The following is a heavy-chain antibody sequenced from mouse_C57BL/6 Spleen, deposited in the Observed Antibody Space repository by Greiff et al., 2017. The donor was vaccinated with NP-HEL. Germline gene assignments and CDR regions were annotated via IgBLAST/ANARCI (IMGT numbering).Heavy chain of an antibody. V-gene: IGHV1-82*01. D-gene: IGHD2-13*01. CDR3: AKWGEAPDY. CDR2: IYPGDGDT. J-gene: IGHJ2*01. Sequence: VQVVESGPELVKPGASVKISCKASGYAFSSSWMNWVKQRPGKGLEWIGRIYPGDGDTNYNGKFKGKATLTADKSSSTAYMQLSRLTSDDSAVFFCAKWGEAPDYWGQGTTLIVSS. CDR1: GYAFSSSW.